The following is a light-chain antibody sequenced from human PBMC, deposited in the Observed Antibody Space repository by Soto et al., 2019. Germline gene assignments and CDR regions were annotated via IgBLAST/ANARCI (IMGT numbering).Light chain of an antibody. J-gene: IGKJ1*01. V-gene: IGKV3-15*01. Sequence: EIVLTQSPGTLSLSPGERATLSCRASQSVSSSYLAWYQQKPGQAPRLLTYGASTRATGIPARFSGSGSGTEFTLTISSLQPEDFAVYYCQQYNNWPPWTFGQGTKVEIK. CDR1: QSVSSSY. CDR3: QQYNNWPPWT. CDR2: GAS.